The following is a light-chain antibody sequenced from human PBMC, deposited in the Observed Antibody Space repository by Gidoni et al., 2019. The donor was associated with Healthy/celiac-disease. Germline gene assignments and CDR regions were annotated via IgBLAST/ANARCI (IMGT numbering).Light chain of an antibody. CDR2: GTS. Sequence: QSVLTQPPSVSGAPGQRVTISCTGSSSNIGAGYDVHGYQQLPGTAPKLLIYGTSKRPSGVPDRFSGSKSGTSASLAITGLQAEDEADYYCQSYDSSLSGYVFGTGTKVTVL. CDR1: SSNIGAGYD. V-gene: IGLV1-40*01. J-gene: IGLJ1*01. CDR3: QSYDSSLSGYV.